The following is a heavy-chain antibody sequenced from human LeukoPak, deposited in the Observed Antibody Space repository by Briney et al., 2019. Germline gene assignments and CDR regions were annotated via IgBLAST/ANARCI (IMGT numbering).Heavy chain of an antibody. Sequence: GGSLRLSCAASGFTFSSYGMHWVRQAPGKGLEWVAVIWYDGSNKYYADSVKGRFTISRDNTKNSLYLQMNSLRVEGTAVFYCARDQYDTWSRRGNFDSWGQGTLVIVSS. CDR2: IWYDGSNK. J-gene: IGHJ4*02. CDR1: GFTFSSYG. D-gene: IGHD3-3*01. V-gene: IGHV3-33*01. CDR3: ARDQYDTWSRRGNFDS.